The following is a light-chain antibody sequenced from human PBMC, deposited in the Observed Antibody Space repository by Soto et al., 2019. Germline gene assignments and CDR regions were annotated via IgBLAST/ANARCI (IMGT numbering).Light chain of an antibody. J-gene: IGKJ1*01. CDR1: QRISSW. V-gene: IGKV1-5*01. CDR3: QQYYTYPWT. Sequence: IQMTQSPSTLSASVGDRVTITCRASQRISSWLAWYQQKPGKAPKLLIYDASTLESGVPSRFSGSGSGTEFTLTISSLQPDDFATYYCQQYYTYPWTFGQGTKVDIK. CDR2: DAS.